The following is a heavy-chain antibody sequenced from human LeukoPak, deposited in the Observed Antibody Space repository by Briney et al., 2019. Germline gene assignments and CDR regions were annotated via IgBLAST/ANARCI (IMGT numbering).Heavy chain of an antibody. Sequence: ASVKVCCKASGYTFISYYMHWVRQAPGQGLEWMGIINPSGGGTTYAQKFQGRVTMTRDTSTSIVYMELSSLRSEDTAVYYCARILSYDSSGYYSPRFDYWGQGTLVTVSS. CDR2: INPSGGGT. CDR1: GYTFISYY. J-gene: IGHJ4*02. V-gene: IGHV1-46*01. CDR3: ARILSYDSSGYYSPRFDY. D-gene: IGHD3-22*01.